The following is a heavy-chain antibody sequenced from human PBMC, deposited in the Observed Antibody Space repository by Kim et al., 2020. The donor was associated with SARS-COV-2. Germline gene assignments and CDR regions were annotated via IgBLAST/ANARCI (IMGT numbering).Heavy chain of an antibody. CDR2: IRAYTGDT. V-gene: IGHV1-18*01. J-gene: IGHJ4*02. D-gene: IGHD4-17*01. Sequence: ASVKVSCKASGYTFDNYAIAWVRQAPGQGLEWMGWIRAYTGDTNYAQNFQGRVTMTTETSTNTAYLELRSLKPDDTAVYFCARHVYGDYESDFWGQGTLVTVSS. CDR3: ARHVYGDYESDF. CDR1: GYTFDNYA.